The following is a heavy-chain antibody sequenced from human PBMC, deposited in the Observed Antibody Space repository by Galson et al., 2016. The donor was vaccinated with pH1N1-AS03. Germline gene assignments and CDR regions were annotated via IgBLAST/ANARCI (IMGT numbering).Heavy chain of an antibody. V-gene: IGHV1-69*13. J-gene: IGHJ6*02. D-gene: IGHD2-8*01. CDR3: TRNGAAHDYYYYGMEV. CDR2: IIPVFGTT. CDR1: GGTFGNYA. Sequence: SVNVSCKASGGTFGNYAVSWVRLAPGQDLKWPGAIIPVFGTTNYAQTFHGRLKITADASSSTANMELSGLRLADTALYYCTRNGAAHDYYYYGMEVWGQGTTVTVSS.